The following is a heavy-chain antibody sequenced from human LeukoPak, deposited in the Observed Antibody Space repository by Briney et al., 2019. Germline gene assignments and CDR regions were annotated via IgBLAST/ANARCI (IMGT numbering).Heavy chain of an antibody. J-gene: IGHJ4*02. D-gene: IGHD2-2*01. CDR2: IYYSGST. CDR1: GGSISSYY. Sequence: SETLSVNCTVSGGSISSYYWSWIRQPPGKGLEWIGYIYYSGSTNYNPSLRSRVTISVDTSKNQFSLKLSSVTAADTAVYYCARHVGYCSSPSCLSFDYWGQGTLVTVSS. CDR3: ARHVGYCSSPSCLSFDY. V-gene: IGHV4-59*08.